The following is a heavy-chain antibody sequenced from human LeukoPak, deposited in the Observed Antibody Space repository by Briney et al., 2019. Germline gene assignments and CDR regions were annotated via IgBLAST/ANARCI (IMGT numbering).Heavy chain of an antibody. CDR2: ISSGSRSI. CDR1: GFTFSSYS. V-gene: IGHV3-48*01. Sequence: GGSLRLSCAASGFTFSSYSMNWVRQAPGKGLEWVSFISSGSRSIYYADSVKGRFTISRDNAKNSLYLQMNSLRAEDTAVYYCAKLTGYFPYYYFDYWGQGTLVTVSS. D-gene: IGHD3-9*01. CDR3: AKLTGYFPYYYFDY. J-gene: IGHJ4*02.